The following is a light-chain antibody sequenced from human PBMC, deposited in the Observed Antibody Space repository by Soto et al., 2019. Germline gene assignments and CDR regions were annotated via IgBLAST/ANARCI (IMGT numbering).Light chain of an antibody. J-gene: IGLJ1*01. CDR2: DDS. CDR3: HVWDSRSEHFV. CDR1: NIGSKN. Sequence: SYELTQPPSVSVAPGQTARITCGGNNIGSKNVHWYQQKPGQAPVRVVFDDSDRPSGISERFSGSNSGNTATLTISRVEAGDGADYFCHVWDSRSEHFVFGAGTKLTVL. V-gene: IGLV3-21*02.